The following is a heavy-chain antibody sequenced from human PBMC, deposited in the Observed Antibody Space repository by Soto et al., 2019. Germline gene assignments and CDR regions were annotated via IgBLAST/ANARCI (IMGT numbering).Heavy chain of an antibody. CDR1: GASICSGGFH. D-gene: IGHD5-12*01. Sequence: SETLSLTCTVSGASICSGGFHLIWSRQFSGKGLACIAYIFYNGNSYYNPAFRSQIIISAATPKNQFSLKLSSVTAADTAVYYCARASRDGYNFFDSWGQGTLVTVSS. CDR3: ARASRDGYNFFDS. J-gene: IGHJ4*02. V-gene: IGHV4-31*01. CDR2: IFYNGNS.